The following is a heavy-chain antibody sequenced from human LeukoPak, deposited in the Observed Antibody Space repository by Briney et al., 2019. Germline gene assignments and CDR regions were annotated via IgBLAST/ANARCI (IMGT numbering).Heavy chain of an antibody. J-gene: IGHJ6*02. CDR2: INPNSGGT. CDR1: GYTFTGYY. V-gene: IGHV1-2*02. CDR3: ARGAGGGTSFMDV. D-gene: IGHD2-2*01. Sequence: AASVKVSCKASGYTFTGYYMHWVRQAPGQGLEWMGWINPNSGGTNYAQKFQGRVTMARDTSISTAYMELSRLRSDDTAVYYCARGAGGGTSFMDVWGQGTTVTVSS.